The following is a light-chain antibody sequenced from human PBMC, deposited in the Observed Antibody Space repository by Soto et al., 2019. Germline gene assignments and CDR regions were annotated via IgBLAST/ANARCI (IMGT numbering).Light chain of an antibody. J-gene: IGKJ1*01. CDR1: QSVTTS. V-gene: IGKV1-5*03. CDR3: HQYKTYST. Sequence: DIQMTQSPSTVSAYVGDSVTITCRASQSVTTSVAWYQQIPGRAPKLLVYGASTLATGIPSRFSGSGSGTEFTLTISNPQPDAVASYHGHQYKTYSTFGQGTKVDIK. CDR2: GAS.